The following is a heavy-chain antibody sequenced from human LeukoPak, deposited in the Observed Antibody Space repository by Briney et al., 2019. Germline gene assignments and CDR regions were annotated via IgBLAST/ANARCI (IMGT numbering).Heavy chain of an antibody. V-gene: IGHV3-21*01. J-gene: IGHJ4*02. CDR1: GFTFSSYT. CDR2: ISGSSSYI. Sequence: PGGSLRLSCAASGFTFSSYTMNWVRQAPGKGLEWVSSISGSSSYIYYAESVKGRFTMSRDNAKNSLYLQMNSPRAEDTAVYYCARATTYDILTGYFDYWGQGTLVTVSS. D-gene: IGHD3-9*01. CDR3: ARATTYDILTGYFDY.